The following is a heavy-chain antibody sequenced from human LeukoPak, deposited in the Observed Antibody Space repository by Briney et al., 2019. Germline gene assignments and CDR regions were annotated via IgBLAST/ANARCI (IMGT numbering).Heavy chain of an antibody. V-gene: IGHV3-21*05. D-gene: IGHD3-10*02. CDR1: GFTFSSYS. CDR3: ARDQGRRATFGFAFDI. J-gene: IGHJ3*02. CDR2: ISSSSSYI. Sequence: GGSLRLSCAASGFTFSSYSMNWVRQAPGKGLEWVSYISSSSSYIYYADSVKGRFTISRDNAKNSLYLQMNSLRAEDTAVYYCARDQGRRATFGFAFDIWGQGTMVTVSS.